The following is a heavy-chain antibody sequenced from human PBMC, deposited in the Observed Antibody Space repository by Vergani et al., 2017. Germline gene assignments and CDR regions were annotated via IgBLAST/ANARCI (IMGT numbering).Heavy chain of an antibody. V-gene: IGHV4-59*01. Sequence: QVQLQESGPGLVKPSETLSLTCTVSGGSISSYYWSWIRQPAGKGLEWIGYIYYSGSTNYNPSLKSRVTISVDTSKNQFSLKLSSVTAADTAVYYCARVASSRDDFWSGYFDYWGQGTLVTVSS. CDR2: IYYSGST. CDR1: GGSISSYY. J-gene: IGHJ4*02. D-gene: IGHD3-3*01. CDR3: ARVASSRDDFWSGYFDY.